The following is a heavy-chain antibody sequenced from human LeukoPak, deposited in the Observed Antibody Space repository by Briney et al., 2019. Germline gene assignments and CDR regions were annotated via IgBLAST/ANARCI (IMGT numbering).Heavy chain of an antibody. D-gene: IGHD6-19*01. CDR3: AKFQYSSGWYAGY. Sequence: GGSLRLSCAASGFTFSSYSMNWVRQAPGKGLEWVSSISSSSSYIYYADSVKGRFTISRDNAKNSLYLQMNSLRVDDTAVYYCAKFQYSSGWYAGYWGQGTLVTVSS. CDR1: GFTFSSYS. CDR2: ISSSSSYI. J-gene: IGHJ4*02. V-gene: IGHV3-21*04.